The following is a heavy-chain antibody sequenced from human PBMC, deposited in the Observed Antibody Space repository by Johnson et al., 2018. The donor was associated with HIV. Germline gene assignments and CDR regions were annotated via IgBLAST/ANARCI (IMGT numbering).Heavy chain of an antibody. CDR1: GFTVSSNY. CDR2: IYSGGST. CDR3: ARAGASSGRPDAFDI. J-gene: IGHJ3*02. V-gene: IGHV3-53*01. D-gene: IGHD1-14*01. Sequence: VQLVESGGGLIQPGGSLRLSCAASGFTVSSNYMSWVRQAPGKGLEWVSVIYSGGSTHYADSVKGRFTISRDNSKNTLYLQMNSLRAEDTAVYYCARAGASSGRPDAFDIWGQGTMVTVSS.